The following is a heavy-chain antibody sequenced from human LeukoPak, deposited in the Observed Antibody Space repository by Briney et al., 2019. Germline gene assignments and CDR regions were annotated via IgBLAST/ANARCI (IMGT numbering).Heavy chain of an antibody. Sequence: GGSLRLSCSASGFTFSTYAMHWVRQAPGKGLEYVSAISRNGGRTYCADSVKGRFTISRDNSKNTLYLQMSSLRAEDTAVYYCARVASPITPNYYGSGSHGFDPWGQGTLVTVSS. V-gene: IGHV3-64D*06. CDR2: ISRNGGRT. CDR3: ARVASPITPNYYGSGSHGFDP. D-gene: IGHD3-10*01. CDR1: GFTFSTYA. J-gene: IGHJ5*02.